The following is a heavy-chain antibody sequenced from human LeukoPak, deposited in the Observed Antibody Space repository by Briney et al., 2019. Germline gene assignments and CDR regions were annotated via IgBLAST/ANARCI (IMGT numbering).Heavy chain of an antibody. CDR2: IRYDGNNK. CDR3: ARTAAIERVDY. D-gene: IGHD2-2*01. CDR1: GFTFITCG. V-gene: IGHV3-30*02. Sequence: GGSLRLSCAASGFTFITCGMHWVRQAPGKGLEWVTYIRYDGNNKFYADSVKGRFTISIDNSKNTLYLQMSSLRAEDTALYYCARTAAIERVDYWGQGTLVTVSS. J-gene: IGHJ4*02.